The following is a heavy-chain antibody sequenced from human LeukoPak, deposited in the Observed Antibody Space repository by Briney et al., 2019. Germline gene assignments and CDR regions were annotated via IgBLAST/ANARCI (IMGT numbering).Heavy chain of an antibody. CDR3: ARDPGYSYGDYYYYGMDV. V-gene: IGHV3-30*04. J-gene: IGHJ6*02. D-gene: IGHD5-18*01. CDR1: GFTFSSYA. Sequence: GGSLRLSCAASGFTFSSYAMHWVRQAPGKGLEWVAVISYDGSNKYYADSVKGRFTISRDNSKNTLYLQMSSLRAEDTAVYYCARDPGYSYGDYYYYGMDVWGQGTTVTVSS. CDR2: ISYDGSNK.